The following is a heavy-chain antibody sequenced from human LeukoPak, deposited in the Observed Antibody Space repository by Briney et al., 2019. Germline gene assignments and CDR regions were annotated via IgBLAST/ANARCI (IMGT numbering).Heavy chain of an antibody. D-gene: IGHD1-7*01. V-gene: IGHV1-8*03. CDR1: GYTFTSYD. CDR3: ARGGGDSSITGTTEGIDY. CDR2: MNPNSGNT. Sequence: ASVKVSCKASGYTFTSYDINWVRQATGQGLEWMGWMNPNSGNTGYAQKFQGRVTITRNTSISTAYMELSSLRSEDTAVYYCARGGGDSSITGTTEGIDYWGQGTLVTVSS. J-gene: IGHJ4*02.